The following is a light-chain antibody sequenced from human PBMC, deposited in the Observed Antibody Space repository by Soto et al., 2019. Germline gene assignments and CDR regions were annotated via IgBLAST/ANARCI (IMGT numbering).Light chain of an antibody. CDR3: QQYNSYPCT. CDR1: QSISSW. CDR2: DAS. Sequence: DIQMTQSPSTLSASVGDRVTITCRASQSISSWLAWYQQKPGKAPKLLIYDASSLESGVPSRCSGSGSGTEFTLTSSGLQPDDFATYYCQQYNSYPCTFGQGTKLEIK. J-gene: IGKJ2*02. V-gene: IGKV1-5*01.